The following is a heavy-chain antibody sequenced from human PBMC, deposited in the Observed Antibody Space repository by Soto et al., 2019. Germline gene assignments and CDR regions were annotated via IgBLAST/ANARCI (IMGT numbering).Heavy chain of an antibody. V-gene: IGHV2-70*01. Sequence: CGPTLVNPTQTLTLTCTFSGFSLSTSGRCVSWIRQPPGKSLEWLALIDWDDDKYYSTSLKTRLTISKDTSKNQVVLTMTNMDNVDTATYYCARMSSSSGEGYYYYGMDVWGQGTTVTVYS. CDR2: IDWDDDK. J-gene: IGHJ6*02. CDR3: ARMSSSSGEGYYYYGMDV. CDR1: GFSLSTSGRC. D-gene: IGHD6-6*01.